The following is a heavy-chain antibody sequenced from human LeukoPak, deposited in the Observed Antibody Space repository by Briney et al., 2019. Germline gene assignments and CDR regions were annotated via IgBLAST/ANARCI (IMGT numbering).Heavy chain of an antibody. CDR3: AKVTGDYYDTSGAFNY. J-gene: IGHJ4*02. D-gene: IGHD3-22*01. CDR2: IWHDGSND. V-gene: IGHV3-33*06. CDR1: GFIFSSYG. Sequence: PGGSLRLSGAASGFIFSSYGMHWVRQAPGKGLEWVARIWHDGSNDDYADSVKGRFTISRDNSKNTLYLQMNSLRAEDTAIYYCAKVTGDYYDTSGAFNYWGQRTLVTVSS.